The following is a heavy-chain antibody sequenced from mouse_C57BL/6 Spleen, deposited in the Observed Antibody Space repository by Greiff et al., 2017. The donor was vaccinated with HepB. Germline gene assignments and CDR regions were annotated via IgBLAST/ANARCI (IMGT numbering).Heavy chain of an antibody. V-gene: IGHV1-69*01. D-gene: IGHD2-10*02. J-gene: IGHJ4*01. CDR2: IDPSDSYT. CDR3: ARRGYGKGGYAMDY. CDR1: GYTFTSYW. Sequence: QVQLQQSGAELVMPGASVKLSCKASGYTFTSYWMHWVKQRPGQGLEWIGEIDPSDSYTNYNQKFKGKSTLTVDKSSSTAYMQLSSLTSEDSAVYYCARRGYGKGGYAMDYWGQGTSVTVSS.